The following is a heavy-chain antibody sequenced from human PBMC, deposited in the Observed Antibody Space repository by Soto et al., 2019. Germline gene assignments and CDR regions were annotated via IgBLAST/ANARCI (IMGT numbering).Heavy chain of an antibody. V-gene: IGHV2-5*02. CDR2: IYWDDDR. Sequence: QITLKESGPTLMEPTQTLTLTCTFSGFSLLTSGVGVGWIRQPPGKALECLALIYWDDDRRYNPSLKSRLAITKDSSRYQVVIRMSNMDHVDTATYYCAHRNYYQSSGVLWAVGFFDYWGQRTLVRVSS. CDR1: GFSLLTSGVG. J-gene: IGHJ4*02. D-gene: IGHD3-22*01. CDR3: AHRNYYQSSGVLWAVGFFDY.